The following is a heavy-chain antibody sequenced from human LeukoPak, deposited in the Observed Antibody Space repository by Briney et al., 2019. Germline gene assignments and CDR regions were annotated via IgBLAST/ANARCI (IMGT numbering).Heavy chain of an antibody. CDR2: ISSSSSYI. CDR1: GFTFSSYS. V-gene: IGHV3-21*01. CDR3: ARGGPAAIRLFGY. J-gene: IGHJ4*02. Sequence: GGALRLSCAASGFTFSSYSMNWVRQAPGKGLEGVASISSSSSYIYYADSVKGRFTISRDNAKNSLYLQMNSLRAEDTAVYYCARGGPAAIRLFGYWGQGTLVTVSS. D-gene: IGHD2-2*02.